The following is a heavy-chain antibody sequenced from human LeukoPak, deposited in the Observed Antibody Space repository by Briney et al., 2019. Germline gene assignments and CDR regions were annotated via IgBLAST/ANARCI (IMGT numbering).Heavy chain of an antibody. D-gene: IGHD7-27*01. CDR2: IDQSGTT. V-gene: IGHV4-34*01. Sequence: SETLSLTCAVYGGSLNGYYWTWIRQAPGMGLEWVAEIDQSGTTNYNPSLERRVTMSIDTSKNRFSLKLSSVTAADTAVYYCARLGKDVTYRAYYFNYWGQGTLVTVSS. CDR1: GGSLNGYY. CDR3: ARLGKDVTYRAYYFNY. J-gene: IGHJ4*02.